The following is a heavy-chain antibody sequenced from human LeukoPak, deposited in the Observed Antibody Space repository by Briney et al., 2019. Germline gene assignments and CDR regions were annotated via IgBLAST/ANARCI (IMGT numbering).Heavy chain of an antibody. J-gene: IGHJ3*02. D-gene: IGHD3-10*01. CDR2: IYYSGST. V-gene: IGHV4-59*01. CDR1: GGSISSYY. CDR3: ARDSGLWFGELTAFDI. Sequence: SETLSLTCTVSGGSISSYYWSWIRQPPGKGLEWIGEIYYSGSTNYNPSLKSRVTISVDTSKNQFSLKLSSVTAADTAVYYCARDSGLWFGELTAFDIWGQGTMVTVSS.